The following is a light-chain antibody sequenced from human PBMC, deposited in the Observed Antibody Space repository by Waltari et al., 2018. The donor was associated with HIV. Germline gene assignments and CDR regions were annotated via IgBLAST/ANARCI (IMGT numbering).Light chain of an antibody. CDR1: SSDVGSYKL. CDR2: EGS. CDR3: CSYGGSTDVV. Sequence: QSALTQPASVSGSPGQSITISCTGPSSDVGSYKLVPWYQQHAGKAPKLRIYEGSKRPSGVSNRFSGSKSGNTASLTISGLQAEDEADYYCCSYGGSTDVVFGGGTKLTVL. V-gene: IGLV2-23*01. J-gene: IGLJ2*01.